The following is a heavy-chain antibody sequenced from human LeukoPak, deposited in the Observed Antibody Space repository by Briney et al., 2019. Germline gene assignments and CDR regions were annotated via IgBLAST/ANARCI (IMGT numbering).Heavy chain of an antibody. V-gene: IGHV4-30-2*01. D-gene: IGHD1-1*01. CDR2: INHSGST. J-gene: IGHJ6*02. Sequence: SQTLSLTCAVSGGSISSGGYSWSWIRQPPGKGLEWIGYINHSGSTYYNPSLKSRVTISVDRSKNQFSLKLSSVTAADTAVYYCATQLYYYYGMDVWGQGTTVTVSS. CDR1: GGSISSGGYS. CDR3: ATQLYYYYGMDV.